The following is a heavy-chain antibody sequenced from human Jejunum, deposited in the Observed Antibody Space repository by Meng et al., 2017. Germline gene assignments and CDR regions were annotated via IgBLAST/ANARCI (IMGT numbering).Heavy chain of an antibody. CDR2: IKDDGSAK. CDR1: GFTFSAYW. J-gene: IGHJ4*02. CDR3: AKEGGPRRPFDY. V-gene: IGHV3-7*03. Sequence: GESLKISCSASGFTFSAYWMTWVRQAPGKGLEWVANIKDDGSAKFYVNSVGGRFTISRDNSMNTLYLQMNSLRAEDTAVYFCAKEGGPRRPFDYWGQGTMVTVSS. D-gene: IGHD1-14*01.